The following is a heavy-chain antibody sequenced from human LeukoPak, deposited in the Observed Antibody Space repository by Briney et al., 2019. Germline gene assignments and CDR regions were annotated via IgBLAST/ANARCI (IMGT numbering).Heavy chain of an antibody. V-gene: IGHV4-59*12. CDR2: IYHSGST. CDR1: GGSISSYY. D-gene: IGHD3-22*01. J-gene: IGHJ4*02. Sequence: SETLSLTCTVSGGSISSYYWSWIRQPPGKGLEWIGYIYHSGSTYYNPSLKSRVTISVDRSKNQFSLKLSSVTAADTAVYYCASGSTYYYDSSGYYYRAWGQGTLVTVSS. CDR3: ASGSTYYYDSSGYYYRA.